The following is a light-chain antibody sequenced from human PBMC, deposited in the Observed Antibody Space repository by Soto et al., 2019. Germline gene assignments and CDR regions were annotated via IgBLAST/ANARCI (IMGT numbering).Light chain of an antibody. V-gene: IGKV3-20*01. Sequence: ELVLTHSPGTLSLSPGDRDTLSCSASQSVRNNYLAWYQQRPGQAPRILIYAASSRATGIPDRFSGSGSGTDFTLTISRLENEDFAVYYCQQYGTSTRTFGQGTKVDIK. CDR2: AAS. CDR1: QSVRNNY. J-gene: IGKJ1*01. CDR3: QQYGTSTRT.